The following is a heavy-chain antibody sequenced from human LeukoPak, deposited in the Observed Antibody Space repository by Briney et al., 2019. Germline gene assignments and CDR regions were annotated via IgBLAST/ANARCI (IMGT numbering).Heavy chain of an antibody. D-gene: IGHD4-17*01. Sequence: GGSLRLSCAASGFTLSSYWMHWVRQAPGKGLVWVSRINSDGSSTSYADSVKGRFTISRDNAENSLYLQMNSLRADDTAVYYCARDLGYGALDPWGQGTLVTVSS. CDR2: INSDGSST. CDR3: ARDLGYGALDP. J-gene: IGHJ5*02. CDR1: GFTLSSYW. V-gene: IGHV3-74*01.